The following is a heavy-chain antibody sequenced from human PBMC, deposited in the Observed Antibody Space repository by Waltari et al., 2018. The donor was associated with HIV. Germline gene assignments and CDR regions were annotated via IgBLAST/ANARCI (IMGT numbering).Heavy chain of an antibody. CDR2: IYYSGST. CDR1: GGSISSSSYY. CDR3: ARDGAVAGTHDY. Sequence: QLQLQESGPGLVKPSETLSLTCTVSGGSISSSSYYWGWIRQPPGKGLEWIGSIYYSGSTYYNPALKSRVTISVDTSKNQFSLKLSSVTAADTAVYYCARDGAVAGTHDYWGQGTLVTVSS. D-gene: IGHD6-19*01. J-gene: IGHJ4*02. V-gene: IGHV4-39*07.